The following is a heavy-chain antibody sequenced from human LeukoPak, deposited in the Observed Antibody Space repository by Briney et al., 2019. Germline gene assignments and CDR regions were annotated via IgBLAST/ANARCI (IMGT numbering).Heavy chain of an antibody. Sequence: GGSLRLSCAASGFTFSSYAMNWVRQAPGKGLEWVSAISGSGGATYYADSVKGRFTMSRDNSKNTLYLQMNSLRAEDTAVYYCARGVDGSGSYYNYYYYGMDVWGQGTTVTVSS. V-gene: IGHV3-23*01. CDR1: GFTFSSYA. J-gene: IGHJ6*02. CDR2: ISGSGGAT. CDR3: ARGVDGSGSYYNYYYYGMDV. D-gene: IGHD3-10*01.